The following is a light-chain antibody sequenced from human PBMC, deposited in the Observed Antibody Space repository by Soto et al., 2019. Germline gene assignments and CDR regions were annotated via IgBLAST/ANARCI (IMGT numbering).Light chain of an antibody. J-gene: IGKJ1*01. CDR2: GAS. V-gene: IGKV1-39*01. CDR3: LQTYNLPRT. Sequence: DIQMTQSPSSLSASVGDRVTITCRASQSITIYLNWYQQKPGEAPNLLIFGASTLQSGVPSRFSGSGSGTDFTLTISSLQPEDFATYYCLQTYNLPRTFGQGTKVDIK. CDR1: QSITIY.